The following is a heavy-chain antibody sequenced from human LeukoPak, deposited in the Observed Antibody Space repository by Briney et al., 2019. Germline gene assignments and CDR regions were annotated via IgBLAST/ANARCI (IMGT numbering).Heavy chain of an antibody. V-gene: IGHV3-21*01. CDR1: GFTFSSYS. CDR2: ISSSSSYI. D-gene: IGHD2-2*01. CDR3: ARSAVSGIFSAF. J-gene: IGHJ4*02. Sequence: KAGGSLRLSCAASGFTFSSYSMNWVRQAPGKGLEWVSSISSSSSYIYYADSVKGRFTISRDNAKNSLYLQMNSLRAEDTAVYYCARSAVSGIFSAFWGQGTLVTVSS.